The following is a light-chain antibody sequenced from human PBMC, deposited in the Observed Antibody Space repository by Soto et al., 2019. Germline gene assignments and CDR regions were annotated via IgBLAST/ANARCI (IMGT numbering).Light chain of an antibody. J-gene: IGKJ2*01. V-gene: IGKV1-5*01. CDR2: DAS. CDR3: QQYNSYSYT. CDR1: QSISSW. Sequence: DIQMTQSPSTLSASVGDRVTITCRASQSISSWLAWYQQKPGKAPKLLIYDASSLESGVPSRFSSSGSGTEFTITISSLQPDDFATYYCQQYNSYSYTVGQGTKLEIK.